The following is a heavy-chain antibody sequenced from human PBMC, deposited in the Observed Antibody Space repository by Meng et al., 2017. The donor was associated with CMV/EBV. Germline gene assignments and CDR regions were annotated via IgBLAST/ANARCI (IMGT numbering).Heavy chain of an antibody. Sequence: EGSLRLSCAASGFTFSSYAMHWVRQAPGKGLEWVAVISYDGSNKYYADSVKGRFTISRDNSKNTLYLQMNSLRAEDTAVYYCATDSPISRWSQLVFDYWGQGTLVTVSS. CDR3: ATDSPISRWSQLVFDY. CDR1: GFTFSSYA. CDR2: ISYDGSNK. J-gene: IGHJ4*02. D-gene: IGHD6-6*01. V-gene: IGHV3-30-3*01.